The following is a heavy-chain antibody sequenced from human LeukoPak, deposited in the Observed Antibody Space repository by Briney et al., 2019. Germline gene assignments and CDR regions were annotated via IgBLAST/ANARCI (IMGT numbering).Heavy chain of an antibody. V-gene: IGHV4-39*07. Sequence: SETLSLTCTVSGGSISSSSYYWGWIRQPPGKGLEWIGSIYYSGSTYYNPSLKSRVTISVDTSKNQFSLKLSSVTAADTAVYYCASPKGVGWFDLWGQGTLVTVYS. J-gene: IGHJ5*02. CDR3: ASPKGVGWFDL. D-gene: IGHD1-26*01. CDR1: GGSISSSSYY. CDR2: IYYSGST.